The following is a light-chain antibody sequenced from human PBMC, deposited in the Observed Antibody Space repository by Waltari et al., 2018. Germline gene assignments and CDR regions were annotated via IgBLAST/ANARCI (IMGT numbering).Light chain of an antibody. CDR1: QTVLYSSNKRNN. J-gene: IGKJ1*01. Sequence: DIGMTQSSDSLAVSLGALATINCRSYQTVLYSSNKRNNLAWYQHKPGQSPKLLIYWASTRESGVPDRFSGSGSGTDFTLTISSLQAEDVAVYYCQQYYSLPWTFGQGTKVEIK. CDR3: QQYYSLPWT. V-gene: IGKV4-1*01. CDR2: WAS.